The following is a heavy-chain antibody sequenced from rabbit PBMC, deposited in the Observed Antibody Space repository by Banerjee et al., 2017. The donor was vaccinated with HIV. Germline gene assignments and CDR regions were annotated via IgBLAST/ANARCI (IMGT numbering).Heavy chain of an antibody. CDR3: ARWGSGSAGYADFVL. CDR1: GIDFSSYG. CDR2: IYPDYGST. J-gene: IGHJ4*01. Sequence: QEQLVESGGGLVTLGGSLKLSCKASGIDFSSYGISWVRQAPGKGLEWIAYIYPDYGSTYYASWVNGRFTISSHNAQNTLYLQLNSLTAADTATYFCARWGSGSAGYADFVLWGQGTLVTVS. D-gene: IGHD6-1*01. V-gene: IGHV1S47*01.